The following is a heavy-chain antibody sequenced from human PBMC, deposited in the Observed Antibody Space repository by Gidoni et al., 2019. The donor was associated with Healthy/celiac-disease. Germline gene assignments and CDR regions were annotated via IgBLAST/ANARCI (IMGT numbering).Heavy chain of an antibody. Sequence: EVQLVESGGGLVKPGGSRRLSCAASGFPFSSYSMTWVRQAPGQGLEWVSSISSSSSYIYYADSGKGRFTISRDNAKNSLYLQMNSLRAEDTAVYYCARDRDDYVWGSYRLDAFDIWGQGTMVTVSS. CDR2: ISSSSSYI. CDR1: GFPFSSYS. D-gene: IGHD3-16*02. J-gene: IGHJ3*02. V-gene: IGHV3-21*01. CDR3: ARDRDDYVWGSYRLDAFDI.